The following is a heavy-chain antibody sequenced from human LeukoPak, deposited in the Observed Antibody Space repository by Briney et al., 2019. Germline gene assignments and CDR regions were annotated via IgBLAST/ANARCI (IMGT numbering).Heavy chain of an antibody. J-gene: IGHJ6*03. V-gene: IGHV3-23*01. Sequence: PGGSLRLSCAPSGFTFSSYTMSWVRQAPGEGLEWVSAISGSGGSTYYAASVKGRFTITRDNYKNALYLQMNSLKTEDTAVYYCKGTIIDYYMDVWGEGTTVTVSS. CDR1: GFTFSSYT. CDR2: ISGSGGST. CDR3: KGTIIDYYMDV. D-gene: IGHD3-9*01.